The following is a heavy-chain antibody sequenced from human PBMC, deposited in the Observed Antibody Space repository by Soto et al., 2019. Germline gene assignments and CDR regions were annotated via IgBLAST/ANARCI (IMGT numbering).Heavy chain of an antibody. Sequence: QVQLHESGPGLVKPSETLSLTCSVSGGSISGYYWSWFRQPPGKGLEWIASFYYSGSTNYNPSLKTRVTISVDTSKNSFSLDLSSVTAADTAVYYWARASPYNWKNDYWGQGALVTVS. V-gene: IGHV4-59*01. D-gene: IGHD1-1*01. CDR2: FYYSGST. CDR3: ARASPYNWKNDY. J-gene: IGHJ4*02. CDR1: GGSISGYY.